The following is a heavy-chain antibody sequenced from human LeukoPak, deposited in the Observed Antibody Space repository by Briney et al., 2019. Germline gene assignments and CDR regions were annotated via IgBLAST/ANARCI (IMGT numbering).Heavy chain of an antibody. D-gene: IGHD5/OR15-5a*01. CDR1: GFTFSNFA. J-gene: IGHJ4*02. Sequence: GGSLRLSCAASGFTFSNFAMRWVRQAPGKGLEWVSSIGTSATSTYYADSVKGRFTISRDNSKNTVFLQSHSLRADDTALYYRVQGVSSPLYYFDYWGQRTLVTASS. CDR3: VQGVSSPLYYFDY. V-gene: IGHV3-23*01. CDR2: IGTSATST.